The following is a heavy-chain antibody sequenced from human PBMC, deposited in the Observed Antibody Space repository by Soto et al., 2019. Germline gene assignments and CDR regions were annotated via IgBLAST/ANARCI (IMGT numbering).Heavy chain of an antibody. CDR3: VRDKSGSYGRNSYFDY. CDR2: IYYSGST. Sequence: LSLTCTVSGGSVSSGSYYWSWIRQPPGKGLEWIGYIYYSGSTNYNPSLKSRVTISVDTSKNQFSLRLSSVTAADTAVYYCVRDKSGSYGRNSYFDYWGQGTLVTVSS. J-gene: IGHJ4*02. D-gene: IGHD5-18*01. V-gene: IGHV4-61*01. CDR1: GGSVSSGSYY.